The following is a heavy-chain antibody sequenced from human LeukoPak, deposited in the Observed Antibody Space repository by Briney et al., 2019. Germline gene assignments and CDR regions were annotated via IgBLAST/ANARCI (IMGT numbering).Heavy chain of an antibody. CDR2: INWNGGST. D-gene: IGHD3-22*01. CDR3: ARVYYYDSSGYYYSGGVFDY. CDR1: GFTFDDYG. V-gene: IGHV3-20*04. J-gene: IGHJ4*02. Sequence: GGSVRPSCAASGFTFDDYGMSWVRQAPGKGLEWVSGINWNGGSTGYADSVKGRFTISRDNAKNSLYLQMNSLRAEDTALYYCARVYYYDSSGYYYSGGVFDYWGQGTLVTVSS.